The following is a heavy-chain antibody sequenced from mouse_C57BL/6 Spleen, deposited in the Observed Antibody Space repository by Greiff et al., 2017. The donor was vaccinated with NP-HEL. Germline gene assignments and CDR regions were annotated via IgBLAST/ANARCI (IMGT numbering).Heavy chain of an antibody. CDR2: INPNNGGT. Sequence: EVQLQQSGPELVKPGASVKISCKASGYTFTDYYMNWVKQSHGKSLEWIGDINPNNGGTSYNQKFKGKAKLTVDKSSSTAYMELRSLTSEDSAVYYCAREASHCSSPFAYWGQGTLVTVSA. CDR1: GYTFTDYY. CDR3: AREASHCSSPFAY. V-gene: IGHV1-26*01. J-gene: IGHJ3*01. D-gene: IGHD1-1*01.